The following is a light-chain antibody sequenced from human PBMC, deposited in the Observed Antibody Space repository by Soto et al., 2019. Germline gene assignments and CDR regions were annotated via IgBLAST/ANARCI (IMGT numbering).Light chain of an antibody. CDR2: DAS. Sequence: DIRMSQCPYTLSASVGDTVTITCRGSQSISRWLAWYQQKPGKAPKILISDASILENGVPSRFSGTGSGTEFTLTISNLQPDDFATYFCQQYNSFSLITFGQGTRLEI. CDR1: QSISRW. V-gene: IGKV1-5*01. CDR3: QQYNSFSLIT. J-gene: IGKJ5*01.